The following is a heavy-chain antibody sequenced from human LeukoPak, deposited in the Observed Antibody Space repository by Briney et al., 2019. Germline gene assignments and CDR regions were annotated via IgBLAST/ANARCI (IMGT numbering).Heavy chain of an antibody. Sequence: GGSLNIPCKGFGFSYTSYWIGWARHRPGKGLEWMGIIYPGDSDTRYSPSFQGQVTISADKSISTAYLQWSSLKASDTAMYYCARLGVGGYDFDYWGQGTLVTVSS. V-gene: IGHV5-51*01. CDR1: GFSYTSYW. J-gene: IGHJ4*02. CDR3: ARLGVGGYDFDY. D-gene: IGHD5-12*01. CDR2: IYPGDSDT.